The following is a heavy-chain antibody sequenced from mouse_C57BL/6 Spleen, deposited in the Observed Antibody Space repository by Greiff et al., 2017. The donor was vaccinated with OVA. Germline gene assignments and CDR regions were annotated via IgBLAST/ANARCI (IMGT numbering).Heavy chain of an antibody. D-gene: IGHD2-2*01. J-gene: IGHJ4*01. CDR1: GFTFSSYT. V-gene: IGHV5-9*01. CDR2: ISGGGGNT. CDR3: ARQGYDAAYAMDY. Sequence: EVMLVESGGGLVKPGGSLKLSCAASGFTFSSYTMSWVRQTPEKRLEWVATISGGGGNTYYPDSVKGRFTISRDNAKNTLYLQMSSLRSEDTALYYCARQGYDAAYAMDYWGQGTSVTVSS.